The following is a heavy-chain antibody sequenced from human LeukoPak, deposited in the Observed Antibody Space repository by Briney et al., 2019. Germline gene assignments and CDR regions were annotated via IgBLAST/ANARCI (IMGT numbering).Heavy chain of an antibody. CDR2: IFYSGST. J-gene: IGHJ4*02. V-gene: IGHV4-39*07. CDR3: ARSNTWIQLWFNM. CDR1: GGSISTNTYY. Sequence: PSETLSLTCTVSGGSISTNTYYWGWIRQPPGKGLEWIGSIFYSGSTYYNPSLKSRVTISVDTSKSQFSLKLSSVTAADTAIYYCARSNTWIQLWFNMWGQGTLVTVSS. D-gene: IGHD5-18*01.